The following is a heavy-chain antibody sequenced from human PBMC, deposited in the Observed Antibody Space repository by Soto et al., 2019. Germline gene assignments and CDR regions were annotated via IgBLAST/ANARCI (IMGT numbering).Heavy chain of an antibody. V-gene: IGHV1-8*01. J-gene: IGHJ4*02. CDR3: ARADILTGYYLDY. Sequence: ASVKVSCKASGYLFTSSDINWVRQATGQGLEWMGWLNPTTGNTGYAQNFQGRVTMTGNTSISTAYMELSSLKSEDTAVYFCARADILTGYYLDYWGPGTLVTVSS. D-gene: IGHD3-9*01. CDR1: GYLFTSSD. CDR2: LNPTTGNT.